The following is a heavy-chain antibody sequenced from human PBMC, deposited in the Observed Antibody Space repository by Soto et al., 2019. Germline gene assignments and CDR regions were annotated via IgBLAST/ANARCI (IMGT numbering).Heavy chain of an antibody. Sequence: QVQLVESGGGVVQPGGSLRLSCAASGFTFTGYGMHWVRQAPGKGLEWVAVMSYDGRDQYYADSVKGRFTISRDTYRNTVDLQMNSLRAEDTAIYYCVKQWLDYFDHWGQGNLVTVSS. J-gene: IGHJ4*02. D-gene: IGHD6-19*01. CDR2: MSYDGRDQ. CDR3: VKQWLDYFDH. V-gene: IGHV3-30*18. CDR1: GFTFTGYG.